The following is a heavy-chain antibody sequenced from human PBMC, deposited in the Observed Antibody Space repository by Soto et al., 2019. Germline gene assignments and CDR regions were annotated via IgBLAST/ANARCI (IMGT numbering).Heavy chain of an antibody. CDR2: IGSVGGDT. J-gene: IGHJ3*02. CDR1: GFTSYSYA. Sequence: VQRLESGGGLVQPGGSLRLSCAASGFTSYSYAMSWVRQAPGKGLEWVSTIGSVGGDTYYADSVKGRFTISRDDSKNTLLLQMNGLRAEAPAVYYCAKDLAVVMKYVLGVFDIWGEGAMVCVSS. V-gene: IGHV3-23*01. D-gene: IGHD2-8*01. CDR3: AKDLAVVMKYVLGVFDI.